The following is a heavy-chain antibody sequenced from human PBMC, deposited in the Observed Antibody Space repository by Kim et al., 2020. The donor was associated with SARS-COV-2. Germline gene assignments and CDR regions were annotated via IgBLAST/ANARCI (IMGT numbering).Heavy chain of an antibody. J-gene: IGHJ4*02. CDR3: ARAPGHPAAAGTGYFDY. CDR1: GGSISSGGYY. CDR2: IYYSGST. V-gene: IGHV4-31*03. Sequence: SETLSLTCTVSGGSISSGGYYWSWIRQHPGKGLEWIGYIYYSGSTYYNPSLKSRVTISVDTSKNQFSLKLSSVTAADTAVYYCARAPGHPAAAGTGYFDYWGQGTLVTVSS. D-gene: IGHD6-13*01.